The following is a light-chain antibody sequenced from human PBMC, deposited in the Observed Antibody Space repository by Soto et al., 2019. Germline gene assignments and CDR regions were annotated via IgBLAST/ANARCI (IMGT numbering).Light chain of an antibody. Sequence: EIGVTQSPAPPSLSPGEKATPSCRASQSVSSNLAWYQQKPGQAPRLLIYGASTRATGIPARFSGSGSGTEFTLTISSLQSEDFAVYYCQQYNNWPKTFGQGTKV. CDR2: GAS. V-gene: IGKV3-15*01. CDR3: QQYNNWPKT. J-gene: IGKJ1*01. CDR1: QSVSSN.